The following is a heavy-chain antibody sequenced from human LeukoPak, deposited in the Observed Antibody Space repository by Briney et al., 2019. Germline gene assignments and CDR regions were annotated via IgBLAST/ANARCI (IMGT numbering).Heavy chain of an antibody. CDR2: INYSGST. J-gene: IGHJ5*02. CDR3: ARENNHLTWFDP. CDR1: GGSISSYY. D-gene: IGHD1-14*01. V-gene: IGHV4-59*08. Sequence: SETLSLTCTVSGGSISSYYWSWIRQPPGKGLEWIGYINYSGSTNYNPSLKSRVTISIDTSKNQFSLKLSSVTAADTAVYYCARENNHLTWFDPWGQGTLVTVSS.